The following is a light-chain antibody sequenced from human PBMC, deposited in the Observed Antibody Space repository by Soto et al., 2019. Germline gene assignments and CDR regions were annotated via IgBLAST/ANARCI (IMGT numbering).Light chain of an antibody. CDR3: QSYDSSTVV. Sequence: FMLTQPHSVSESPGKTVTISCTRSSGSIASNYVQWYQQRPGSAPTTVIYEDNQRPSGVPDRFSGSIDSSSKSASLTISGLKTEDEADYYCQSYDSSTVVFGGGTKLTVL. J-gene: IGLJ2*01. V-gene: IGLV6-57*03. CDR2: EDN. CDR1: SGSIASNY.